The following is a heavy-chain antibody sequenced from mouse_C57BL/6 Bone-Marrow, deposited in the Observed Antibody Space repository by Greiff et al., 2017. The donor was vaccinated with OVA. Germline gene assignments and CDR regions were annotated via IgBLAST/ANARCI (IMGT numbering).Heavy chain of an antibody. CDR3: ARWGSSGYDYAMDY. CDR1: GYTFTNYW. Sequence: VQLQQSGAELVRPGTSVKMSCKASGYTFTNYWIGWAKQRPGHGLEWIGDIYPGGGYTNYNEKFKGKATLTADKSSSTAYMQFSSLTSEDSAIYYCARWGSSGYDYAMDYWGQGTSVTVSS. CDR2: IYPGGGYT. D-gene: IGHD3-2*02. V-gene: IGHV1-63*01. J-gene: IGHJ4*01.